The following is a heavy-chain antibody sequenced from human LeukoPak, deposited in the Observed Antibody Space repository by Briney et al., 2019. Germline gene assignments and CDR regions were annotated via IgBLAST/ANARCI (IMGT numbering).Heavy chain of an antibody. D-gene: IGHD1-26*01. V-gene: IGHV4-34*01. Sequence: SETLSLTCAVYGGSFSGYYWGWIRQPPGKGLEWIGEINHSGSTNYNPSLKSRVTISVDTSKNQFSLKLSSVTAADTAVYYCARGRPAIVGATTFDYWGQGTLVTVSS. CDR3: ARGRPAIVGATTFDY. CDR1: GGSFSGYY. CDR2: INHSGST. J-gene: IGHJ4*02.